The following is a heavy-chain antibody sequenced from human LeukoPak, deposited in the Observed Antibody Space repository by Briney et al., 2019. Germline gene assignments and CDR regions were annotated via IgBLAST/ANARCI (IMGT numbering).Heavy chain of an antibody. Sequence: SETLSLTCAVYGGSFSGYYWSWIRQPPGKGLEWIGEINHSGSTNYNPSLKSRVTISVDTSKNQFSLKLSSVTAADTAVYYCARGGGVKYYYDSSGYYFSWSQGTLVTVSS. CDR1: GGSFSGYY. D-gene: IGHD3-22*01. J-gene: IGHJ5*02. CDR3: ARGGGVKYYYDSSGYYFS. V-gene: IGHV4-34*01. CDR2: INHSGST.